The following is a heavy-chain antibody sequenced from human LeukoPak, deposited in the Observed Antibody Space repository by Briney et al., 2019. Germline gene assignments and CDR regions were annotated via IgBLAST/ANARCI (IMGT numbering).Heavy chain of an antibody. J-gene: IGHJ4*02. CDR2: ISTTGNYI. D-gene: IGHD2-15*01. V-gene: IGHV3-21*01. CDR3: ARALVNYCTGGSCYFHY. Sequence: GGSLRLPCAASGFTFSSYSMNWVRQAPGKGLEWVSSISTTGNYIHYADSVKGRFTIPRDNAKNSLYLQMNSLRAEDTAVYYCARALVNYCTGGSCYFHYWGQGTLVTVSS. CDR1: GFTFSSYS.